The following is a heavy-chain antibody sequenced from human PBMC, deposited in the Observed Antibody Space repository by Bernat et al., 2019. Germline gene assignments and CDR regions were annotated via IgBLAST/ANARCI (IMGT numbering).Heavy chain of an antibody. J-gene: IGHJ6*02. CDR3: ARSPRGQYGMDV. CDR1: GYTFTSYY. Sequence: QVQLVQSGAEVKKPGASVKVSCKASGYTFTSYYMHWVRQAPGQGLEWMGIINPSGGSTSYAQKFQGRVTMTRDTSTSAVYMELRSLRSEDPAVYYCARSPRGQYGMDVWGQGTTVTVSS. V-gene: IGHV1-46*01. CDR2: INPSGGST.